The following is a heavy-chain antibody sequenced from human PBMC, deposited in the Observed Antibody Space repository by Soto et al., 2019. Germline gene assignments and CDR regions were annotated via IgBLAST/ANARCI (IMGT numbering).Heavy chain of an antibody. D-gene: IGHD2-2*01. CDR1: GYTFTGYY. V-gene: IGHV1-2*02. CDR3: VSYPIVVVPAGENNWFDP. J-gene: IGHJ5*02. Sequence: GASVKVSCKASGYTFTGYYMHWVRQAPGQGLEWMGWINPNSGGTNYAQKFQGRVTMTRDTSISTAYLELSRLTSDDTAVYYCVSYPIVVVPAGENNWFDPWGQGTLVTVS. CDR2: INPNSGGT.